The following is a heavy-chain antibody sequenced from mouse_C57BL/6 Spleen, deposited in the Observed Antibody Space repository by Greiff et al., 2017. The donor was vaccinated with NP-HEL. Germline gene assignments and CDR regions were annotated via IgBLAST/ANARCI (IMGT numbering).Heavy chain of an antibody. CDR3: ARVLRYFDY. Sequence: EVQLVESGPGLVKPSQSLSLTCSVPGYSITSGYYWNWIRQFPGNKLEWMGYISYDGSNNYNPSLKNRISITRDTSKNQFFLKLNSVTTEDTATYYCARVLRYFDYWGQGTTLTVSS. D-gene: IGHD1-1*01. CDR2: ISYDGSN. J-gene: IGHJ2*01. CDR1: GYSITSGYY. V-gene: IGHV3-6*01.